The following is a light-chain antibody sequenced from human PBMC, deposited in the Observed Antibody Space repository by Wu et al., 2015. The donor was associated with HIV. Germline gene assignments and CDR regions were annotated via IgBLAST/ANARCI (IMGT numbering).Light chain of an antibody. V-gene: IGKV3-20*01. CDR3: QRYGSSPYT. CDR2: ETS. J-gene: IGKJ2*01. Sequence: EIMLTQSPATLSLSPGERATLSCRASQSVSSSLAWYQQKPGQAPRLLIYETSSRATGIPDRFSGSGSGTDFTLTISRLDPEDFAVYYCQRYGSSPYTFGQGTKLEIK. CDR1: QSVSSS.